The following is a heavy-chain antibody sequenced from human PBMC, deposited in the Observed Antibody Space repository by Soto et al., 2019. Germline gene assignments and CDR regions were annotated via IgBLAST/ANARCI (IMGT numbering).Heavy chain of an antibody. D-gene: IGHD2-2*01. CDR2: IKRKSDGETT. J-gene: IGHJ3*02. V-gene: IGHV3-15*01. CDR1: GFTFSHVW. CDR3: TTEQYCSSNTCPGAFDM. Sequence: VQLVESGGDLVNPGGSLRLSCAASGFTFSHVWMSWVRQAPGKGLEWVGHIKRKSDGETTDYAAPVKGRFTISRDDSINMLFLQMNSLKTEDTAVYYCTTEQYCSSNTCPGAFDMWGQGTMVTVSS.